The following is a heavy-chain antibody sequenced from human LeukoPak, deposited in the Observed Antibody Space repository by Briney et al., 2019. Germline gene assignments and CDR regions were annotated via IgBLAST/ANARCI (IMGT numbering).Heavy chain of an antibody. D-gene: IGHD5-12*01. CDR3: ARGKSSGYDQSRGEDYFDY. Sequence: PSETLSLTCAVSGGSFSGCFWNWIRQPPGKGLEWIGYIYYSGSTYYNPSLKSRVTISVDTSKNQFSLKLSSVTAADTAVYYCARGKSSGYDQSRGEDYFDYWGQGTLVTVSS. V-gene: IGHV4-31*11. CDR2: IYYSGST. J-gene: IGHJ4*02. CDR1: GGSFSGCF.